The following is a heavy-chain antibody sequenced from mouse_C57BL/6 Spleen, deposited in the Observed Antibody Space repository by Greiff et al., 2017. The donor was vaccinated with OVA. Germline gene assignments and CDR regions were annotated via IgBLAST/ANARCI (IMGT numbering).Heavy chain of an antibody. Sequence: EVQLVESGEGLVKPGGSLKLSCAASGFTFSSYAMSWVRQTPEQRLEWVAYISSGGDYIYYADTVKGRFTISRDNARNTLYLQMSSLKSEDTAMYYCTREGHDYAMDYWGQGTSVTVSS. CDR1: GFTFSSYA. CDR3: TREGHDYAMDY. J-gene: IGHJ4*01. V-gene: IGHV5-9-1*02. CDR2: ISSGGDYI.